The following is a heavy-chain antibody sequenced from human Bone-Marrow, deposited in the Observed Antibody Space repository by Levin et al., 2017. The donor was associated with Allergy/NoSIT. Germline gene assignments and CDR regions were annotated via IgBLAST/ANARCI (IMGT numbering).Heavy chain of an antibody. CDR2: ISTTSTYI. J-gene: IGHJ2*01. Sequence: PGGSLRLSCAASGLTFSSYSMNWVRQAPGKGLEWVSSISTTSTYIYYTDSVKGRFTISRDNAKNALYLQMNSLRAEDTAVYYCSTVTGHGSARDWYFEFWGRGTLVTVSS. V-gene: IGHV3-21*01. D-gene: IGHD5-24*01. CDR1: GLTFSSYS. CDR3: STVTGHGSARDWYFEF.